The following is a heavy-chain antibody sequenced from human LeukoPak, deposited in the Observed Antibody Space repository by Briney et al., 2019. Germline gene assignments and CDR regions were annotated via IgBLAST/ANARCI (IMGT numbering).Heavy chain of an antibody. V-gene: IGHV4-4*07. J-gene: IGHJ6*03. CDR2: IHSGGTT. CDR3: ARDSPHGYTLGHRYYFMDV. D-gene: IGHD5-18*01. CDR1: RGTINPYY. Sequence: SETLSLNCTVSRGTINPYYWMWLRPSAGKGLDFIGRIHSGGTTNYNPSLARRVSLSVDTSNNQVSLRLSSVPAADTAVYYCARDSPHGYTLGHRYYFMDVWGKGTPVTVS.